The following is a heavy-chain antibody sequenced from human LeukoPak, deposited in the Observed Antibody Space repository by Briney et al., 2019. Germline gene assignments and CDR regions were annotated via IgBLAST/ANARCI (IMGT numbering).Heavy chain of an antibody. D-gene: IGHD3-16*01. CDR1: GYTFTSYY. CDR3: ARDTSYVWGSYAYYYMDV. CDR2: INPSGGST. V-gene: IGHV1-46*01. Sequence: GASVKVSCKASGYTFTSYYMHWVRQAPGQGLEWMGIINPSGGSTSYAQKFQGRVTMTRDMSTSTVYMELSSLRSEDTAVYYCARDTSYVWGSYAYYYMDVWGKGTTVTVSS. J-gene: IGHJ6*03.